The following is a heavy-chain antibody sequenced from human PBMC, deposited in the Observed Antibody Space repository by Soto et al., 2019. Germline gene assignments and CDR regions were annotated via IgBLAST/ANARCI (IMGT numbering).Heavy chain of an antibody. CDR1: GYTFTSYA. D-gene: IGHD3-3*01. V-gene: IGHV1-3*01. CDR3: ARSRGITIFGVVIEDAFDI. CDR2: INAGNGNT. Sequence: GASVKVSCKASGYTFTSYAMHWVRQAPGQRLEWMGRINAGNGNTKYSQKFQGRVTITSDTSASTAYMELSSLRSEDTAVYYCARSRGITIFGVVIEDAFDIWGQGTIVTVSS. J-gene: IGHJ3*02.